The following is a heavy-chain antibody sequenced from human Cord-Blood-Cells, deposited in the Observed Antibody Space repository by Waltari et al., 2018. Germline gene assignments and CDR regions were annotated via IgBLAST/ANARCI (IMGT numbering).Heavy chain of an antibody. V-gene: IGHV3-7*01. CDR3: AREPNWNYDY. J-gene: IGHJ4*02. CDR2: IKQDGSEK. D-gene: IGHD1-7*01. CDR1: GFTFSGYR. Sequence: EVQLVESGGGLVQPGGSLRLSCAASGFTFSGYRMSWVSQARGKGLGWVANIKQDGSEKYYVDSVKGRFTISRDNAKNSLYLQMNSLRAEDTAVYYCAREPNWNYDYWGQGTLVTGSS.